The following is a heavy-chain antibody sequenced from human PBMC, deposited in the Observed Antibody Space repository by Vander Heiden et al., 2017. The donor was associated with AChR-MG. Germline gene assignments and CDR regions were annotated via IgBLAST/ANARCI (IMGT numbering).Heavy chain of an antibody. V-gene: IGHV3-9*01. Sequence: EVQLVESGGGLVQPGRSLRLSCSASGFTFEDYAISWVRQVPGKGLEWVSGIYWDSSTLDYADSVKGRFTISRDNAKNTLFLQMDSLRPEDTAFYYCAKEVRKWLGAFDVWGQGTLVTVSS. CDR2: IYWDSSTL. D-gene: IGHD6-19*01. J-gene: IGHJ3*01. CDR3: AKEVRKWLGAFDV. CDR1: GFTFEDYA.